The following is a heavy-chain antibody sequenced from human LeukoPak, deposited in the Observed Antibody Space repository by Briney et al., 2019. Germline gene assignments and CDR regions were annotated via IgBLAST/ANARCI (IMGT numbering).Heavy chain of an antibody. D-gene: IGHD2/OR15-2a*01. J-gene: IGHJ6*02. V-gene: IGHV3-9*01. CDR3: AVDFCAGCNCYFYGMDG. Sequence: GGSLRLSCTASGFALDNYGMHWVRQTPGGGLEWVSGIRRDGANIGYADSVKGRFTISRDNDKNSIYLQINSLTTEDTTLYYCAVDFCAGCNCYFYGMDGWGRGTTVTVSS. CDR1: GFALDNYG. CDR2: IRRDGANI.